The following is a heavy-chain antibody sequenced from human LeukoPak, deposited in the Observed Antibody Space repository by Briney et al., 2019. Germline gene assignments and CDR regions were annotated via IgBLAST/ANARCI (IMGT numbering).Heavy chain of an antibody. CDR3: ARDLGYCTNGVCYGPDY. CDR1: GYTFTGYY. CDR2: INPNSGGT. V-gene: IGHV1-2*06. Sequence: GASVKVSCKASGYTFTGYYMHWVRQAPGQGLEWMGRINPNSGGTNYAQKFQGRVTMTRDTSISTAYMELGRLRSDDTAVYYCARDLGYCTNGVCYGPDYWAREPWSPSPQ. J-gene: IGHJ4*02. D-gene: IGHD2-8*01.